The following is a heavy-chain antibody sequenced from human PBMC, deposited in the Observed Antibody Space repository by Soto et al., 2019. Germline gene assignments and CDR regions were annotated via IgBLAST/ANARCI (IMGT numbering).Heavy chain of an antibody. Sequence: SETLYLTCAVSGGSISTSNWWSWVRQPPGKGLEWIGEVYRTGSTNYNPSLESRLTISVDKSKNQFSLKLTSVTAADTAVYYCARVRLDIVLVPAAMRAFDIWGQGTMVT. D-gene: IGHD2-2*03. CDR1: GGSISTSNW. V-gene: IGHV4-4*02. J-gene: IGHJ3*02. CDR3: ARVRLDIVLVPAAMRAFDI. CDR2: VYRTGST.